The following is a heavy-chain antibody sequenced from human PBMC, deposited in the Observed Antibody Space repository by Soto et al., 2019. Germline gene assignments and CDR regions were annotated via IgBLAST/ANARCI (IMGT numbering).Heavy chain of an antibody. Sequence: ESGGGLVKPGGSLRLSCAASGFNFHTYTMTWVRQAPGTGLEWVSYISGTSETIFYADSVKGRFTISRDNAKNSLYLQLNSLRDEETAVYYCATGYCRSDNCHFTHWGQGTLVTVSS. D-gene: IGHD2-2*03. CDR3: ATGYCRSDNCHFTH. CDR1: GFNFHTYT. J-gene: IGHJ4*02. CDR2: ISGTSETI. V-gene: IGHV3-48*02.